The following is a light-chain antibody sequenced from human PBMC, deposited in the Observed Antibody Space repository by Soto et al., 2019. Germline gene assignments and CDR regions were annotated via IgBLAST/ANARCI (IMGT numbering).Light chain of an antibody. V-gene: IGKV3-20*01. CDR3: QQYGRSPA. CDR1: QSVSSSY. CDR2: GAC. J-gene: IGKJ4*01. Sequence: EIVLTQSPGTLSLSPGERATLSCRASQSVSSSYLAWYQQKPGQAPRLLIYGACSRATGIPDRFSGSGSGTDFTLTISRLEPEDFAVYYCQQYGRSPAFGGGTKVEIK.